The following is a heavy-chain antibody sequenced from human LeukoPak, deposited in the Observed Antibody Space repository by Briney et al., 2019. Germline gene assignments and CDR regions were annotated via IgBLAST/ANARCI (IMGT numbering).Heavy chain of an antibody. CDR2: ISASAGST. V-gene: IGHV3-23*01. CDR3: AKSMFVYGDYVPDY. Sequence: PGGSLRLSCAASKFTFSTYAMSWVRQAPGNGLEWVSLISASAGSTYYADSVKGRFTISRDNSKNTLYLQMNSQRVEDTAVYYCAKSMFVYGDYVPDYWGQGTLVTVSS. CDR1: KFTFSTYA. D-gene: IGHD4-17*01. J-gene: IGHJ4*02.